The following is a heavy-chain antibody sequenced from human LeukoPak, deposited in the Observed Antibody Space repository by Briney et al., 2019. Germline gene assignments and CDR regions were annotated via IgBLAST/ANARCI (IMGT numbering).Heavy chain of an antibody. Sequence: SETLSLTCAVYDGSFSSYYWTWIRQPPGKGLEWIGEINHSGITNYRPSLKSRVTISLDTSKNQFSLKLPSVTTADTAVYYCARDGGSNNYWFDPWGQGTLVTVSS. D-gene: IGHD4-23*01. CDR1: DGSFSSYY. V-gene: IGHV4-34*01. CDR2: INHSGIT. CDR3: ARDGGSNNYWFDP. J-gene: IGHJ5*02.